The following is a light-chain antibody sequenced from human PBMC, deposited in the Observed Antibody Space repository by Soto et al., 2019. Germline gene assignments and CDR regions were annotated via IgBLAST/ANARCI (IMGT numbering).Light chain of an antibody. CDR2: AAS. CDR3: KQFDDLPPT. J-gene: IGKJ5*01. CDR1: RDIGSD. V-gene: IGKV1-6*01. Sequence: ATQMTQSPSSLSASVGDRITITCRASRDIGSDLSWYQQKPGKAPTLLIYAASNLQSGVQSRFRGSRSGTHFTFTIRSLQPEDIATYYCKQFDDLPPTFGQGTRLEIK.